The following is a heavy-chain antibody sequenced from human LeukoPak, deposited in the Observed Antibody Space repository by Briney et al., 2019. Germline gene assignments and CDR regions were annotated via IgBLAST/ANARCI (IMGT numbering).Heavy chain of an antibody. D-gene: IGHD5-12*01. V-gene: IGHV1-46*01. Sequence: ASVKVSCKASGYTFTSYYMHWVRQAPGQGLEWMGIINPSGGSTSYAQKFQGRVTMTRDTSISTAYMELSRLRSDDTAVYYCATQYIVATLTQRYYYYGMDVWGQGTTVTVSS. J-gene: IGHJ6*02. CDR2: INPSGGST. CDR3: ATQYIVATLTQRYYYYGMDV. CDR1: GYTFTSYY.